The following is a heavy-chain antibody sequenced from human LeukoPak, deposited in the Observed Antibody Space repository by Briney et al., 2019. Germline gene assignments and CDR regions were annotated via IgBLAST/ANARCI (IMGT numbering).Heavy chain of an antibody. CDR3: AKDQYGSGSSYYFDY. CDR2: ISGSGGST. Sequence: GGSLRLSCAASGFTFSSYAMSWVRQAPGKGLEWVSAISGSGGSTYYADSVKGRFTISRDNSKNTLYLQMNSLRAEDTAVYYCAKDQYGSGSSYYFDYWGQGTLVTVPS. CDR1: GFTFSSYA. D-gene: IGHD3-10*01. V-gene: IGHV3-23*01. J-gene: IGHJ4*02.